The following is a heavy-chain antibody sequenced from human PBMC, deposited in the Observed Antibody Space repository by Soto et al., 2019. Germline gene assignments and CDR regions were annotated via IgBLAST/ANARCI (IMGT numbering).Heavy chain of an antibody. V-gene: IGHV4-31*11. CDR3: ASPSIHTVTLNQRIPTRNDYFDY. CDR1: GDSISSSGYY. CDR2: IYYGGST. J-gene: IGHJ4*02. Sequence: TSETLSLTCAVSGDSISSSGYYWSWIRQHPGKGLEWIGYIYYGGSTYYNPSLKSRITISVDTSKNQFSLKLSSVTAADTAVYYCASPSIHTVTLNQRIPTRNDYFDYWGQGTLVTVSS. D-gene: IGHD4-17*01.